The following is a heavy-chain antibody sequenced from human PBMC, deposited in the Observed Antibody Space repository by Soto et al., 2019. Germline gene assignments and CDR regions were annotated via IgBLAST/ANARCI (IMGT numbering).Heavy chain of an antibody. V-gene: IGHV1-69*13. CDR2: IIPIFGTA. Sequence: SVKVSCKASGGTFSSYAISWVRQAPGQGLEWMGGIIPIFGTANYAQKFQGRVTITADESTSTAYMELSSLRSEDTAVYYCARLWLGESTWYYGMDVWGQGTTVTVSS. CDR1: GGTFSSYA. D-gene: IGHD3-10*01. CDR3: ARLWLGESTWYYGMDV. J-gene: IGHJ6*02.